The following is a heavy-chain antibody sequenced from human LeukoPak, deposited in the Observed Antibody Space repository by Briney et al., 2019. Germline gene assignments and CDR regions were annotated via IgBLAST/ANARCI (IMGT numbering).Heavy chain of an antibody. CDR1: GYTFASYG. CDR2: ISAYNGNT. Sequence: ASVKVSCKASGYTFASYGISWVRQAPGQGLEWMGWISAYNGNTNYAQKLQGRVTMTTDTSTSTAYMELRSLRSDDTAVYYCAREQYQLLCLDYWGQGTLVTVSS. D-gene: IGHD2-2*01. J-gene: IGHJ4*02. CDR3: AREQYQLLCLDY. V-gene: IGHV1-18*01.